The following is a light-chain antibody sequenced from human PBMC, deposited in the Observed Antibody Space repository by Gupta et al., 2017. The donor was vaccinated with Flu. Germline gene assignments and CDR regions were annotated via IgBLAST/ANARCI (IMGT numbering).Light chain of an antibody. CDR2: EVI. CDR3: SSYTSSNSLE. Sequence: GPSSDVGGYNYVSWYQHHPGKAPKLMIYEVINRPSGVSNLFSGSKSGNTASLTISGLQAEDDADYYCSSYTSSNSLEFGGGTKLTVL. V-gene: IGLV2-14*01. CDR1: SSDVGGYNY. J-gene: IGLJ3*02.